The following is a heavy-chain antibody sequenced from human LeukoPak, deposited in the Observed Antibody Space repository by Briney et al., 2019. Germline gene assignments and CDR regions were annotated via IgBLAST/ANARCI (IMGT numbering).Heavy chain of an antibody. V-gene: IGHV3-23*01. CDR1: GFTLSGYA. CDR2: ISGSGGST. D-gene: IGHD2/OR15-2a*01. Sequence: GGSLRLSCAASGFTLSGYAMSWVRQAPGKGLEWVSAISGSGGSTYYADSVKGRFTISKDNAKNTVYLQMNSLRAEDTAVYYCVSFYETYWGRGTLVTVSS. CDR3: VSFYETY. J-gene: IGHJ4*02.